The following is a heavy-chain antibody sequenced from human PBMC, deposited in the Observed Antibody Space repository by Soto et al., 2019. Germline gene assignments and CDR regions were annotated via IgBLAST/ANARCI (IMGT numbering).Heavy chain of an antibody. CDR1: GFNFSPYF. CDR3: VRDIGTPDPFDI. Sequence: EAHLVESGGGLPQPGGSLRLSCVASGFNFSPYFMAWVRQGPGRCLEWVSHIKGDGTTTAYADSVRGRFIISRDNGSNTLFRQMNRLRDEDPAVYYCVRDIGTPDPFDIWGQGTTVSVSS. D-gene: IGHD1-26*01. J-gene: IGHJ3*02. V-gene: IGHV3-74*01. CDR2: IKGDGTTT.